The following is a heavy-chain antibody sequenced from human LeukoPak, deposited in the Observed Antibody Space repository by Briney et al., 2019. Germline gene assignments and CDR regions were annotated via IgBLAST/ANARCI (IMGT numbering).Heavy chain of an antibody. J-gene: IGHJ4*02. Sequence: GESLKISCKGSGYSFTTYWIGWVRQMPGKGLEWMGIIYPSDSDTKYSPSFQGQVTISADKSISTAYLQWSSLKASDTAMYYCARSRARANFDYWGQGTLVTVSS. CDR3: ARSRARANFDY. CDR1: GYSFTTYW. CDR2: IYPSDSDT. V-gene: IGHV5-51*01.